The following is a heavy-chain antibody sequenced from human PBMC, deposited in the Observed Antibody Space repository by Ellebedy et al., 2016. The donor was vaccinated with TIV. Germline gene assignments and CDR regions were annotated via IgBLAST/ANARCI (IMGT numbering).Heavy chain of an antibody. Sequence: GESLKISCAASGFTFSSYAMSWVRQAPGKGLEWVSTISSTGSRTYYADSVEGLFIISRDNFKKTLYLQMNSLTAEDTAVYYCTKRRGGGSDTSAPRYYFDYWGLGTLVTVSS. D-gene: IGHD3-22*01. CDR2: ISSTGSRT. J-gene: IGHJ4*02. CDR3: TKRRGGGSDTSAPRYYFDY. V-gene: IGHV3-23*01. CDR1: GFTFSSYA.